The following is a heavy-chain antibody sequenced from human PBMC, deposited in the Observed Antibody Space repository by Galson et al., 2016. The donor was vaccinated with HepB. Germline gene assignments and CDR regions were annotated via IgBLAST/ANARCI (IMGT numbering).Heavy chain of an antibody. Sequence: SVKVSCKASGYTFTSNDINWVRQATGQGLEWMGWLNPNSGKTGYARQFQGRVTMTRNTSTSTAYMELSSLRSEDTAVYYCALYYHDCSGYFYSGYRGQGTLVTVSS. CDR2: LNPNSGKT. CDR3: ALYYHDCSGYFYSGY. V-gene: IGHV1-8*01. D-gene: IGHD3-22*01. CDR1: GYTFTSND. J-gene: IGHJ4*02.